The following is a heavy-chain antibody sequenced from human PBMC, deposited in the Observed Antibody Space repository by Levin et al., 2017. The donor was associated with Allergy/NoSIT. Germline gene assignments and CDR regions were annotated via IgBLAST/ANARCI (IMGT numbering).Heavy chain of an antibody. V-gene: IGHV3-7*01. CDR2: IKHDGSEK. J-gene: IGHJ3*02. D-gene: IGHD2-2*01. CDR1: GFTFSSFW. Sequence: GGSPRLSCVASGFTFSSFWMSWVRQAPGKGLEWVANIKHDGSEKYYVDSMRGRFTISRDNAKNSVYLQMNSLRAEDTAVYYCARYCSSRNCGDAFDIWGQGTTVTVSS. CDR3: ARYCSSRNCGDAFDI.